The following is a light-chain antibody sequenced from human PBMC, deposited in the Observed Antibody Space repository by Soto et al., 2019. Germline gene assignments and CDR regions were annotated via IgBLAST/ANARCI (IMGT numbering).Light chain of an antibody. CDR3: ASYAGSNNSV. CDR1: SNDVGGYNH. V-gene: IGLV2-8*01. Sequence: QSALTQPPSASGSPGQSVTISCTGTSNDVGGYNHVSWYQQNPGKAPKLMIYDVSKRPSGVPDRFSGSKSGNTASLTISELQAEDEADYYCASYAGSNNSVFGTGTKLTVL. CDR2: DVS. J-gene: IGLJ1*01.